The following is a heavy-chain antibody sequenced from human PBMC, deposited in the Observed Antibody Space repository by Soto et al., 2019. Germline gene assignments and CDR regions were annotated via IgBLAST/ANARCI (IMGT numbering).Heavy chain of an antibody. CDR2: IIPIFGTA. D-gene: IGHD3-16*01. Sequence: SVKVSCKASGGTFSSYAISWVRQAPGQGLEWMGGIIPIFGTANYAQKFQGRVTITADESTSTAYMELSSLRSEDTAVYYRARFYDYVWGSRRYYYYGMDVWGQGTTVTVSS. V-gene: IGHV1-69*13. CDR3: ARFYDYVWGSRRYYYYGMDV. CDR1: GGTFSSYA. J-gene: IGHJ6*02.